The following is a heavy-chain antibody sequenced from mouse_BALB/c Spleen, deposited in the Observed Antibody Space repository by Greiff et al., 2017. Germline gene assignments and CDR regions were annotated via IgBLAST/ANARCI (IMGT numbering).Heavy chain of an antibody. CDR3: AKNDGNYPYAMDY. D-gene: IGHD2-1*01. CDR1: GFSLTSYG. Sequence: VQLQQSGPSLVQPSQSLSITCTVSGFSLTSYGVHWVRQSPGKGLEWLGVIWRGGSTDYNAAFMSRLSITKDNSKSQVFFKMNSLQADDTAIYYCAKNDGNYPYAMDYWGQGTSVTVSS. V-gene: IGHV2-5-1*01. CDR2: IWRGGST. J-gene: IGHJ4*01.